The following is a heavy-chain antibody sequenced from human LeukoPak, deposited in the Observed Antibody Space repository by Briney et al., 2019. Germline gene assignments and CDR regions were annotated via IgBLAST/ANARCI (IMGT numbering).Heavy chain of an antibody. V-gene: IGHV1-2*02. D-gene: IGHD3-22*01. CDR1: GYTFTAYY. Sequence: ASVRLSCTASGYTFTAYYMHWGRQAPGQGLGWMGGINPNRGGTNYAQKFQGRVNMTRDTSISPAYMELRRLRSDDTAVYYRARSYYYDSSGYSLTCWFDPWGEGTLVTVSS. CDR2: INPNRGGT. CDR3: ARSYYYDSSGYSLTCWFDP. J-gene: IGHJ5*02.